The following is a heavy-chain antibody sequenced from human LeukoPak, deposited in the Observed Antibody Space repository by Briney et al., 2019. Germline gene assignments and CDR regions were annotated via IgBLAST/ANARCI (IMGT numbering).Heavy chain of an antibody. V-gene: IGHV3-23*01. CDR3: AKETSTPYYFDY. Sequence: GSLRLSCAASGFTFSSYAMSWVRQAPGKGLEWVSAISGSGGSTYFADSVKGRFTISRVNSKNTLYLQMNSLRAEDTAVYYCAKETSTPYYFDYWGQGTLVTVSS. J-gene: IGHJ4*02. CDR2: ISGSGGST. CDR1: GFTFSSYA. D-gene: IGHD1-1*01.